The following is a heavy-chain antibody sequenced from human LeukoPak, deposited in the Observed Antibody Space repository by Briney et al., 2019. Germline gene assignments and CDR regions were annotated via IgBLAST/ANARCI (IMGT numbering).Heavy chain of an antibody. CDR2: INPSGGRT. V-gene: IGHV1-46*01. CDR1: GYTFTSYY. J-gene: IGHJ3*02. Sequence: ASVKVSCKASGYTFTSYYMHWVRQAPGQGLEWMGIINPSGGRTSYAQKFQGRVTMTRDTSTSTVYMELSSLRSEDTAVYYCAREGYCSSASCRSALDIWGQGTTVTVSS. D-gene: IGHD2-2*01. CDR3: AREGYCSSASCRSALDI.